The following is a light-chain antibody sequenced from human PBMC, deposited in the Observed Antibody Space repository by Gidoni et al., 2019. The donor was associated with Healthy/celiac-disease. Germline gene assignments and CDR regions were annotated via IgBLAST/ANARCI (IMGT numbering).Light chain of an antibody. CDR2: DAS. CDR3: QQYDNLPPYT. V-gene: IGKV1-33*01. Sequence: DIQLTQSPSSLSASVGDRVTITCQASQDISNYLNWYQQKPGKAPKLLIYDASNLATGVPSRFSGSGSGTDFTFTISSLQPEDMATDYCQQYDNLPPYTFGQGTKLEIK. CDR1: QDISNY. J-gene: IGKJ2*01.